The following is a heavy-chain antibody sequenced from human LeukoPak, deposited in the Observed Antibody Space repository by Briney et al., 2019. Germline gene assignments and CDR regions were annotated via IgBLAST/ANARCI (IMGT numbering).Heavy chain of an antibody. CDR2: ISAYNGNT. CDR3: ARDLPLNYDILTGYLYFDY. Sequence: ASVKVSCKASGYTFTSYAISWVRQAPGQGRDWMGWISAYNGNTNYAQKLQGRVTMTTDTSTSTAYMELRSLRSDDTAVYYCARDLPLNYDILTGYLYFDYWGQGTLVTVSS. D-gene: IGHD3-9*01. CDR1: GYTFTSYA. V-gene: IGHV1-18*04. J-gene: IGHJ4*02.